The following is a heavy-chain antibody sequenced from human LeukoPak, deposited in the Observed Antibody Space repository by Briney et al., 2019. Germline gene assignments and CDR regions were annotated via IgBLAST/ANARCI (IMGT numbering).Heavy chain of an antibody. CDR2: TYHSGST. CDR1: GGSISSSNW. D-gene: IGHD2-21*02. J-gene: IGHJ2*01. Sequence: PSGTLSLTCAVSGGSISSSNWWSWVRQPPGKGLEWIGETYHSGSTNYNPSLKSRVTISVDKSKNQFSLKLSSVTAADTAVYYCASLEVVVTAIHSWYFDLWGRGTLVTVSS. V-gene: IGHV4-4*02. CDR3: ASLEVVVTAIHSWYFDL.